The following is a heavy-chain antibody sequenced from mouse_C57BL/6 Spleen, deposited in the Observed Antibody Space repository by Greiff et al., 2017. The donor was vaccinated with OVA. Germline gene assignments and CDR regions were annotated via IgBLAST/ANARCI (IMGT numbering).Heavy chain of an antibody. CDR3: ARHERDYGSSHYFDY. J-gene: IGHJ2*01. V-gene: IGHV5-6*01. CDR1: GFTFSSYG. CDR2: ISSGGSYT. D-gene: IGHD1-1*01. Sequence: EVNVVESGGDLVKPGGSLKLSCAASGFTFSSYGMSWVRQTPDKRLEWVATISSGGSYTYYPDSVKGRFTISRDNAKNTLYLQMSSLKSEDTAMYYCARHERDYGSSHYFDYWGQGTTLTVSS.